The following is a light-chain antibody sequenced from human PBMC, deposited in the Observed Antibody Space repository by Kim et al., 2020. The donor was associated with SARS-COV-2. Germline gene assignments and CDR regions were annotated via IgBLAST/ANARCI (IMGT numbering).Light chain of an antibody. CDR1: TSYVGGYNY. CDR3: SSYSSSTTLAV. CDR2: DVS. Sequence: QSFTISCTGTTSYVGGYNYVSWYQQSPGKAPKPIIYDVSDRPSGVSNRFSGSKSGSTASLTISGLRAEDEADYYCSSYSSSTTLAVFGGGTQLTVL. J-gene: IGLJ3*02. V-gene: IGLV2-14*03.